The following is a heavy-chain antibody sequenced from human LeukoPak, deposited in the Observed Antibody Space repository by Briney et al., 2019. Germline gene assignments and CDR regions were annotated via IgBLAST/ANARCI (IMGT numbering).Heavy chain of an antibody. D-gene: IGHD3/OR15-3a*01. CDR1: GFRVIDYY. Sequence: GGSLRLSCAVSGFRVIDYYMSWVRQAPGKGLEWVGLIRDSGGAFYADFARGRFAISRDESENTLYLQMNSLRVEDTAVYFCARDRAANQDWVEFDPWGQGTPVIVSS. V-gene: IGHV3-66*03. CDR3: ARDRAANQDWVEFDP. CDR2: IRDSGGA. J-gene: IGHJ5*02.